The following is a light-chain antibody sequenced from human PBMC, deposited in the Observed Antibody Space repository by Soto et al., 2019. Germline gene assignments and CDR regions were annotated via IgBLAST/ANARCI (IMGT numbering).Light chain of an antibody. CDR2: GAS. CDR1: QSVSSY. V-gene: IGKV3-15*01. Sequence: EIVLTQSPATLSLSPGARAPLSCRASQSVSSYLAWYQQKPGQPPRLLIYGASTRATGVPASLSGSGSGTEFTLTISSLRSEDSAVYYCQQYNKWPRTFGQGTKVDIK. J-gene: IGKJ1*01. CDR3: QQYNKWPRT.